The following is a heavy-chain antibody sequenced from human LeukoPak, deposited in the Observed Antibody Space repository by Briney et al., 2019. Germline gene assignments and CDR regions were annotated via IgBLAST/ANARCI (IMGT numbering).Heavy chain of an antibody. CDR1: GGPFSSYA. D-gene: IGHD2-2*01. Sequence: ASVKVSCKASGGPFSSYAISWVRQAPGQGLEWMGGIIPIFGTANYAQKFQGRVTITADESTSTAYMELSSLRSEDTAVYYCARAFLRGYCSSTSCYGNGMDVWGQGTTVTVSS. CDR3: ARAFLRGYCSSTSCYGNGMDV. J-gene: IGHJ6*02. V-gene: IGHV1-69*13. CDR2: IIPIFGTA.